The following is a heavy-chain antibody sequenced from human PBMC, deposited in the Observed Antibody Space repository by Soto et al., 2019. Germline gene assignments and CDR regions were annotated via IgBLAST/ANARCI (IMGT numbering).Heavy chain of an antibody. CDR1: GGSISSGGYY. J-gene: IGHJ6*02. CDR3: AVSSIVVVPARDYYYGMDV. Sequence: QVQLQESGPGLVKPSQTLSLTCTVSGGSISSGGYYWSWIRQHPGKGLEWIGYIYYSGSTYYNPSLKRRVTISVDTSKNQFSLKLSSVTAADTAVYYCAVSSIVVVPARDYYYGMDVWGQGTTVTVSS. D-gene: IGHD2-2*01. V-gene: IGHV4-31*03. CDR2: IYYSGST.